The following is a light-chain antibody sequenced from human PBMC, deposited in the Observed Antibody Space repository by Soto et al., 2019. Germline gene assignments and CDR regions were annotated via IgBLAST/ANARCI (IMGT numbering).Light chain of an antibody. CDR1: QSVSSTY. V-gene: IGKV3-20*01. CDR2: GAS. J-gene: IGKJ2*01. Sequence: EIVLTQSPGTLSLPLGETATLSCRASQSVSSTYLAWYQQKPGQAPRLLIYGASSRASGIPDRCSGSGSGTDFTLTISRLEPEDFAMYYCQQKVTFGQGTKLEVK. CDR3: QQKVT.